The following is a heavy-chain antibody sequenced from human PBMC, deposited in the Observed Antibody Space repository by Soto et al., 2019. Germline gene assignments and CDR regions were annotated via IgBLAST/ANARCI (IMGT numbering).Heavy chain of an antibody. CDR3: ARDWDYYDSSGHSDY. V-gene: IGHV1-18*01. J-gene: IGHJ4*02. Sequence: QVQLVQSGAEVKKPGASVKVSCKASGYTFTSYGISWVRQAPGQGLEWMGWISAYNGNTNYAQKLQGRVTMTTDTSXXTAYMELRSLRSDDTAVYYCARDWDYYDSSGHSDYWGQGTLVTVSS. D-gene: IGHD3-22*01. CDR1: GYTFTSYG. CDR2: ISAYNGNT.